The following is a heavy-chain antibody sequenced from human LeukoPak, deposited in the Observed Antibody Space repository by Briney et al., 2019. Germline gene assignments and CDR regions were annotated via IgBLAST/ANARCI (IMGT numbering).Heavy chain of an antibody. V-gene: IGHV4-31*02. CDR1: RDSLTNGGSF. CDR3: ARCLVYGGYCDK. CDR2: MSSSGYT. D-gene: IGHD4-23*01. Sequence: SETLSLACIVSRDSLTNGGSFWPWIRQHPGEGLEWIAFMSSSGYTDYKSSLNSRLIMSADTSKNRVSLKLSSVTAADTAVYYCARCLVYGGYCDKWGQGTLVIVSS. J-gene: IGHJ4*02.